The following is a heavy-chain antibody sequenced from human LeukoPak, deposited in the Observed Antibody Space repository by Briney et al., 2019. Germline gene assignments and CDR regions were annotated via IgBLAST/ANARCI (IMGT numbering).Heavy chain of an antibody. Sequence: SETLSLTCTVSGGSISSHYWSWIRQPPGKGLEWIGYIYYSGSTNYNPSLKSRVTISVDTSKNQFSLKLSSVTAADTAVYYCARDPRKHYYDSSGYYYGAFDIWGQGTMVTVSS. D-gene: IGHD3-22*01. J-gene: IGHJ3*02. CDR2: IYYSGST. CDR1: GGSISSHY. CDR3: ARDPRKHYYDSSGYYYGAFDI. V-gene: IGHV4-59*11.